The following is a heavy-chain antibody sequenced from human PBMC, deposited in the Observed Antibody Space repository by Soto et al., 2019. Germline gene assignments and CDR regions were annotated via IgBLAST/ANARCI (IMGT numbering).Heavy chain of an antibody. V-gene: IGHV3-30*18. D-gene: IGHD2-8*01. CDR1: GFTFSSYG. CDR2: ISYDGSNK. J-gene: IGHJ4*02. CDR3: AKDMDQRVMVYAPVDY. Sequence: PGGSLRLSCAASGFTFSSYGMHWVRQAPGKGLEWVAVISYDGSNKYYADSVKGRFTISRDNSKNTPYLQMNSLRAEDTAVYYCAKDMDQRVMVYAPVDYWGQGTLVTVSS.